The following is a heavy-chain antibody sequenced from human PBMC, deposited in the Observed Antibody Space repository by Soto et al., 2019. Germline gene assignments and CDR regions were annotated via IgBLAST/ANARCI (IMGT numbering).Heavy chain of an antibody. CDR2: IIPIFGTA. J-gene: IGHJ5*02. CDR3: ARDRGPSSGYYPYWFDP. V-gene: IGHV1-69*13. Sequence: ASVKVSCKASGYTFTNYGISWVRQAPGQGLEWMGWIIPIFGTANYAQKFQGRVTITADESTSTAYMELSSLRSEDTAVYYCARDRGPSSGYYPYWFDPWGQGTLVTVSS. D-gene: IGHD3-22*01. CDR1: GYTFTNYG.